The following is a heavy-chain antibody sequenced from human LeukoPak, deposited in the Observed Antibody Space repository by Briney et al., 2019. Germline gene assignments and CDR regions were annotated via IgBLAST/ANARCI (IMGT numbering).Heavy chain of an antibody. CDR3: ARDWGVSARPGYMDV. CDR1: GGSISSDS. J-gene: IGHJ6*03. D-gene: IGHD6-6*01. V-gene: IGHV4-59*01. CDR2: IYYSGST. Sequence: SETPSLTCTVSGGSISSDSWSWIRQPPGKGLEWIGYIYYSGSTNYNPSLKSRVTISVDTSKNQFSLKLSSVTAADTAVYYCARDWGVSARPGYMDVWGKGTTVTVSS.